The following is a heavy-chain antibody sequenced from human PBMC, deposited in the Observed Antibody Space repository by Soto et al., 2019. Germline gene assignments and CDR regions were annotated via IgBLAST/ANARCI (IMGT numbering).Heavy chain of an antibody. Sequence: GGSLRLSCAASGFTFSNAWMSWVRQAPGKGLEWVGRIKSKTDGGTTDYAAPVKGRFTISRDDSKNTLYLQMNSLKTEDTAVYYCTRSSWRDYYFDYWGQGTLVTVSS. J-gene: IGHJ4*02. V-gene: IGHV3-15*01. D-gene: IGHD2-2*01. CDR2: IKSKTDGGTT. CDR3: TRSSWRDYYFDY. CDR1: GFTFSNAW.